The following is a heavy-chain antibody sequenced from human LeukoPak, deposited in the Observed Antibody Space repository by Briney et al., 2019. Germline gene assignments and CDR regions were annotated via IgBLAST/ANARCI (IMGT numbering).Heavy chain of an antibody. D-gene: IGHD4-23*01. V-gene: IGHV4-34*01. CDR1: GGSFSGYY. CDR3: ARWRGYGGNQSFDY. Sequence: TSETLSLTCAVYGGSFSGYYWSWIRQPPGEGLEWIGEINHSGSTNYNPSLKSRVTISVDTSKNQFSLKLSSVTAADTAVYYCARWRGYGGNQSFDYWGQGTLVTVSS. CDR2: INHSGST. J-gene: IGHJ4*02.